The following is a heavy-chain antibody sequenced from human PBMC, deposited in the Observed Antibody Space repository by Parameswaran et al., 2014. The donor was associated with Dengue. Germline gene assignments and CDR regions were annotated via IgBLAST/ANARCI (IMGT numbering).Heavy chain of an antibody. CDR2: IYPGDSDT. Sequence: VRQAPGKDLEWMGIIYPGDSDTRYSPSFQGQVTISADKSISTAYLQWSSLKASDTAMYYCARHERGPGYSYGYLGGWFDPWGQGTLVTVSS. V-gene: IGHV5-51*01. D-gene: IGHD5-18*01. J-gene: IGHJ5*02. CDR3: ARHERGPGYSYGYLGGWFDP.